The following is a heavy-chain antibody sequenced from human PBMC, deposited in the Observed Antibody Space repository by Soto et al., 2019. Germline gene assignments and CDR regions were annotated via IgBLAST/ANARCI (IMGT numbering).Heavy chain of an antibody. Sequence: GASVKVSCKASGGTFSSYAISWVRQAPGQGLEWMGGIIPIFGTANYAQKFQGRVTITADESTSTAYMELSSLRSEDTAVYYCAREMVAVKYYYYGMDVWGQGTTVTV. CDR2: IIPIFGTA. J-gene: IGHJ6*02. CDR1: GGTFSSYA. D-gene: IGHD2-15*01. CDR3: AREMVAVKYYYYGMDV. V-gene: IGHV1-69*13.